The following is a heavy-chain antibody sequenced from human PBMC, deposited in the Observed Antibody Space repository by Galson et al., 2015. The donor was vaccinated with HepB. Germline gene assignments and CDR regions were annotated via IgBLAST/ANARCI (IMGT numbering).Heavy chain of an antibody. J-gene: IGHJ3*02. CDR3: ATRAQNAYGAHTSAFAI. Sequence: SLRLSCAASGFTFSSYWMSWVRQAPGKGLEWVANIKQGGSEKYYVDSVKGRFTISRDNAKNSLYLQMNSLRAEDTAVYYCATRAQNAYGAHTSAFAIWGQGTLVTASP. D-gene: IGHD4-17*01. V-gene: IGHV3-7*01. CDR1: GFTFSSYW. CDR2: IKQGGSEK.